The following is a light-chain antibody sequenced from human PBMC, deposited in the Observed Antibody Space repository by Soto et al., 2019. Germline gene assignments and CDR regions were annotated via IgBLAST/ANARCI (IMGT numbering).Light chain of an antibody. J-gene: IGLJ2*01. CDR3: QVWDRLSDHPV. Sequence: SYELTLPPSLSVPPGKTATITCGGDNIGDKIVHWYQQKPGQAPVLVIHSDSDRPSGIPERFSGSNFGNTATLTISRVEAGDEADYFCQVWDRLSDHPVFGAGTKLTVL. CDR2: SDS. V-gene: IGLV3-21*04. CDR1: NIGDKI.